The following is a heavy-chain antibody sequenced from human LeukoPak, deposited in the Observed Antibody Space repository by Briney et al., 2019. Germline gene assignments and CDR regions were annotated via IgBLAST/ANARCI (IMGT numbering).Heavy chain of an antibody. Sequence: GGSLRLSCAASGFTFSSYAMSWVRQAPGKGLEWVSGISGSGDNTYYADSVKGRFTISRDNSKNTLYVQVNSLGTEDTAAYYCAKGPWSTKAVAVVWGQGTLVTVSS. CDR1: GFTFSSYA. D-gene: IGHD6-19*01. CDR3: AKGPWSTKAVAVV. J-gene: IGHJ4*02. V-gene: IGHV3-23*01. CDR2: ISGSGDNT.